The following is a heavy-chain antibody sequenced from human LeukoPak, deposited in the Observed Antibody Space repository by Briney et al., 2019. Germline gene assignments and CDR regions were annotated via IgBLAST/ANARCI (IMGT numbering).Heavy chain of an antibody. Sequence: TGGSLRLSCAASGFTFSSYGMHWVRQAPGKGLEWVAYIRYDGSNKYYADSVKGRFTASRDNSKSTLYLQMNSLRVEDTAVYYCAKVLTGYCGSTSCPFDYWGQGTLVTVSS. D-gene: IGHD2-2*01. V-gene: IGHV3-30*02. J-gene: IGHJ4*02. CDR1: GFTFSSYG. CDR2: IRYDGSNK. CDR3: AKVLTGYCGSTSCPFDY.